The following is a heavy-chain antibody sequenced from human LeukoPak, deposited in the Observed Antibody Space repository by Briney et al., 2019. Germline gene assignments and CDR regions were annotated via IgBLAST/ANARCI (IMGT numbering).Heavy chain of an antibody. D-gene: IGHD1-26*01. CDR2: ISGSGGST. Sequence: GGSLRLSCAASGFTFSSYAMSWVRQAPGKGLEWVSAISGSGGSTYYADSVKGRFTISRDNSKNTLYLQMNSLRAEDTAVYYCARVGVGATSPFGYWGQGTLVTVSS. CDR3: ARVGVGATSPFGY. V-gene: IGHV3-23*01. CDR1: GFTFSSYA. J-gene: IGHJ4*02.